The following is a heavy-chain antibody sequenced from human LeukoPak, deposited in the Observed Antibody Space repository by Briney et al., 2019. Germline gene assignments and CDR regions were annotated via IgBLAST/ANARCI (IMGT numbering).Heavy chain of an antibody. Sequence: SETLSLTCTVSGGSISSYYWSWIRQPPGKGLEWIGYIYTSGSTNYNPSLKSRATISVDTSKNQFSLKLSSVTAADTAVYYCARLRGIGSSSSLDYWGQGTLVTVSS. CDR2: IYTSGST. CDR3: ARLRGIGSSSSLDY. V-gene: IGHV4-4*09. D-gene: IGHD6-6*01. CDR1: GGSISSYY. J-gene: IGHJ4*02.